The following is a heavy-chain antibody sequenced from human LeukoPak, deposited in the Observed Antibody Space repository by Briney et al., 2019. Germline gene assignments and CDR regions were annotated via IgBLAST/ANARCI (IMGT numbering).Heavy chain of an antibody. Sequence: SETLSLTCTVSGDSIGTYYWSWIRQPPGKGLEWIGYIYYSGSTNYNPSLKSRVTISVDTSKNQFSLKLSSVTAADTAVYYCARGGARGWFDPWGQGTLVTVSS. D-gene: IGHD3-16*01. CDR1: GDSIGTYY. CDR2: IYYSGST. V-gene: IGHV4-59*01. CDR3: ARGGARGWFDP. J-gene: IGHJ5*02.